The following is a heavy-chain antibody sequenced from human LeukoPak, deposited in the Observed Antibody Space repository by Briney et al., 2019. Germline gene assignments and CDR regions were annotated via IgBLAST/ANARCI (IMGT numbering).Heavy chain of an antibody. V-gene: IGHV3-7*03. D-gene: IGHD6-13*01. CDR2: VKEDGSAT. CDR3: ARDLSSRDGY. CDR1: GFTLSAYW. J-gene: IGHJ4*02. Sequence: PGGSLRLSCVASGFTLSAYWMSWVRQAPGKGLEWVALVKEDGSATYYVDSVKGRFTISRDNAENSLFLQMSSLRVEDTAVYFCARDLSSRDGYWGQETLVTVSS.